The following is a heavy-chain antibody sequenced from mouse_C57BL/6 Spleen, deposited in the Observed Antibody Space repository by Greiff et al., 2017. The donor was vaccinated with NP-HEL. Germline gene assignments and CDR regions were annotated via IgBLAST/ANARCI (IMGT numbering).Heavy chain of an antibody. D-gene: IGHD3-3*01. V-gene: IGHV1-55*01. J-gene: IGHJ4*01. CDR3: ARGGPYAMDY. CDR1: GYTFTSYW. CDR2: IYPGSGST. Sequence: QVQLQQSGAELVKPGASVKMSCKASGYTFTSYWITWVKQRPGQGLEWIGDIYPGSGSTNYTEQFKSKATLTVAKSSRTAYMQLSSLTSEDAAVYYCARGGPYAMDYWGQGTSVTVSS.